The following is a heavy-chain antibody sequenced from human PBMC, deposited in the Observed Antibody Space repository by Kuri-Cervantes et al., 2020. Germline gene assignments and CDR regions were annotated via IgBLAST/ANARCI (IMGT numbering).Heavy chain of an antibody. CDR3: ARGYDYVWGSYRYIGY. CDR1: GFTFSSYA. Sequence: GGSLRLSCAASGFTFSSYAMHWVRQAPGKGLEWVANIKQDGSEKYYVDSVKGRFTISRDNAKNSLYLQMNSLRAEDTAVYYCARGYDYVWGSYRYIGYWGQGTLVTVSS. J-gene: IGHJ4*02. V-gene: IGHV3-7*04. CDR2: IKQDGSEK. D-gene: IGHD3-16*02.